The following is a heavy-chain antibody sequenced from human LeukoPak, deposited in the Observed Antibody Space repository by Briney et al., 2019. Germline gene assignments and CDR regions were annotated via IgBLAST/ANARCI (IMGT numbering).Heavy chain of an antibody. V-gene: IGHV3-30*03. CDR1: GFAFTTYG. D-gene: IGHD1-26*01. CDR2: ISYDGRNQ. J-gene: IGHJ4*02. Sequence: GGSLRLSCAASGFAFTTYGMHWVRQAPLKGLEWVAAISYDGRNQNYADSVKGRFTIFRDNSKNTLYLQMNSLRAEDTAVYYCARDRVGATDYFDYWGQGTLVTVSS. CDR3: ARDRVGATDYFDY.